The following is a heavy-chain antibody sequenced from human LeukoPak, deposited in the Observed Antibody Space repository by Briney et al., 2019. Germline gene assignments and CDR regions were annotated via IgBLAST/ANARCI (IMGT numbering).Heavy chain of an antibody. D-gene: IGHD3-22*01. J-gene: IGHJ3*02. CDR3: ARDRDSSGYYLDAFDI. V-gene: IGHV1-18*01. CDR2: LSAYNGNT. Sequence: ASVKVSCKASGSTFTSLGISWVGRAPGQGLGWWGWLSAYNGNTNYAQKLQGRVTMTTDTSTSTAYMELRSLRSDDTAVYYCARDRDSSGYYLDAFDIWGQGTMVTVSS. CDR1: GSTFTSLG.